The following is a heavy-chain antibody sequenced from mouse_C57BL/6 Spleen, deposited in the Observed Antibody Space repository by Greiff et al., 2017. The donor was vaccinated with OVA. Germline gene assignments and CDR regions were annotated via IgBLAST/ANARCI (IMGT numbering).Heavy chain of an antibody. CDR2: IWSGGST. CDR1: GFSLTSYG. D-gene: IGHD1-1*01. CDR3: ARNSFTTGVATGYFDV. J-gene: IGHJ1*03. V-gene: IGHV2-2*01. Sequence: VKVVESGPGLVQPSQSLSITCTVSGFSLTSYGVHWVRQSPGKGLEWLGVIWSGGSTDYNAAFISRLSISKDNSKSQVFFKMNSLQADDTAIYYCARNSFTTGVATGYFDVWGTGTTVTVSS.